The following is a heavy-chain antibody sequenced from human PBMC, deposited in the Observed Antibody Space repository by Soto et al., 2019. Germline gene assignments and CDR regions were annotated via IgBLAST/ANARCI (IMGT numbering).Heavy chain of an antibody. V-gene: IGHV4-30-4*01. CDR1: GGSLSGGDYY. Sequence: SETLSLTCTVSGGSLSGGDYYWSRIRQPPWKGLEWIGYIYYSGSTYYNSSLKSRVTISLDTSRNQFSLRLSSLTAADTAVYYCARGLGYDEFVLDYWGQGALVTVSS. CDR2: IYYSGST. J-gene: IGHJ4*02. D-gene: IGHD3-16*01. CDR3: ARGLGYDEFVLDY.